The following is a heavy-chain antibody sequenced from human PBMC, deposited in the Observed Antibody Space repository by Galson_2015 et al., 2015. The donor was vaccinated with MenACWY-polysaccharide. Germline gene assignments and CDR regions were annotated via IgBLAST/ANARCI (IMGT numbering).Heavy chain of an antibody. CDR1: GFTFSSYW. Sequence: SLRLSCAASGFTFSSYWMHWVRHVPGKGLVWVSRISSDGSSTSYADSVKGRFTISRDNAKNTLHLQMNSLRVEDTAVYYCARVQGGDSNDWHHPYYFDYWGQGTLVTVSS. J-gene: IGHJ4*02. CDR2: ISSDGSST. CDR3: ARVQGGDSNDWHHPYYFDY. D-gene: IGHD6-13*01. V-gene: IGHV3-74*01.